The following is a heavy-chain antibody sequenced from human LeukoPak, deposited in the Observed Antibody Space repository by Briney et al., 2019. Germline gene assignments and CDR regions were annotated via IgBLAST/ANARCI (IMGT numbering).Heavy chain of an antibody. Sequence: GGSLRLSCAASGFTVSNNFMSWVRQAPGKGLEWVSVIYGGGSTYYADFVKGRFTISRDTSKNTLYLQMNSLRAEDTAVYYCASWPGGWYGEDSWGQGTLVTVSS. J-gene: IGHJ4*02. D-gene: IGHD6-19*01. CDR3: ASWPGGWYGEDS. CDR1: GFTVSNNF. CDR2: IYGGGST. V-gene: IGHV3-53*01.